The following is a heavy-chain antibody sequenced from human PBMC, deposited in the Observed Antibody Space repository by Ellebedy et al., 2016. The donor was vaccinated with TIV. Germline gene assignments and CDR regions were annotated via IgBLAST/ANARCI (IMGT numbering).Heavy chain of an antibody. CDR1: GFTFRNYW. Sequence: PGGSLRPSCAASGFTFRNYWTAWVRQAPGKGLEWVANIKGDESVAYDGDSVRGRFTISRDNAKNSRFLEMHTLRAEDTAVYYCARVRDAYDTNDSWGQGTLVAVPS. J-gene: IGHJ5*01. V-gene: IGHV3-7*01. D-gene: IGHD3-22*01. CDR2: IKGDESVA. CDR3: ARVRDAYDTNDS.